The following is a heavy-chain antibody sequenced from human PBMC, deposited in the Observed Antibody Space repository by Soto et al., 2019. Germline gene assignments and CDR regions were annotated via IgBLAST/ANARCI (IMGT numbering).Heavy chain of an antibody. CDR1: GFTFSSYA. CDR3: AATTVRSIRDY. D-gene: IGHD4-4*01. Sequence: EVQLLESGGGLVQPGGSLRLSCAASGFTFSSYAMSWVRQPPGKGREWVSAISGSGVSTYYADSVKGRFTISRDNSKNTLYLQMNSLRADDTAVYYCAATTVRSIRDYWGQGALVTVSS. CDR2: ISGSGVST. J-gene: IGHJ4*02. V-gene: IGHV3-23*01.